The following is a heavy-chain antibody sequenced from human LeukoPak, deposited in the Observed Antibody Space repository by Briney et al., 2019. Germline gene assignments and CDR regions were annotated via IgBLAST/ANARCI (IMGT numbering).Heavy chain of an antibody. D-gene: IGHD3-3*01. CDR2: VSGTGDRT. J-gene: IGHJ4*02. Sequence: PGGSLRLSCAASGFTFSNYPMTWVRQAPGKGPEWVSAVSGTGDRTIYADYVKGRFTISRDKSKNTLSLQMNSLKAEDTALYYCAKELWEGSGYLDYWGQGILVTVSS. CDR1: GFTFSNYP. V-gene: IGHV3-23*01. CDR3: AKELWEGSGYLDY.